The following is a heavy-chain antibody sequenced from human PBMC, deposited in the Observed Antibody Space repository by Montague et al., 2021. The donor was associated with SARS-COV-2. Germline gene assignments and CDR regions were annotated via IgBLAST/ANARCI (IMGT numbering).Heavy chain of an antibody. Sequence: SETLSLTCAVYGGSFSGYYWSWIRQPPGKGLEWIGEINHSGSTNYNPSLKSRVTISVDTSKNQFSLKLSSVTAADTAVYYCARGHYSSSWYGIRYYFGYWGQGTLVTVSS. CDR3: ARGHYSSSWYGIRYYFGY. D-gene: IGHD6-13*01. J-gene: IGHJ4*02. CDR1: GGSFSGYY. CDR2: INHSGST. V-gene: IGHV4-34*01.